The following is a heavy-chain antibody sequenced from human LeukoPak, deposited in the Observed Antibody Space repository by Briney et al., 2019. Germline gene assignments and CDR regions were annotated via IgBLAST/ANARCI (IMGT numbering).Heavy chain of an antibody. Sequence: KPGGPLRLSCAASGFTFSDYYMSWIRQAPGKGLEWVAYISSSSSYTNYADSVKGRFTISRDNAKNSLYLQMNSLRAEDTAVYCCARDFNYYDSSGIITDAFDIWGQGTMVTVSS. CDR2: ISSSSSYT. D-gene: IGHD3-22*01. V-gene: IGHV3-11*06. CDR1: GFTFSDYY. J-gene: IGHJ3*02. CDR3: ARDFNYYDSSGIITDAFDI.